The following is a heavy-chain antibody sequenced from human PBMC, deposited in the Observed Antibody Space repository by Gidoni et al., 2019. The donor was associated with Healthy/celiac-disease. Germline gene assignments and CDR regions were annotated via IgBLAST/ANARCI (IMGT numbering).Heavy chain of an antibody. J-gene: IGHJ3*02. CDR3: AKALYGSGSYADAFDI. CDR1: GFPFSSYA. CDR2: ISGSGGST. D-gene: IGHD3-10*01. V-gene: IGHV3-23*01. Sequence: EVQLLESGGGLVQPGGSLRLSCAASGFPFSSYAMGWVRQAPGKGLEWVSAISGSGGSTYYADSVKGRFTISRDNSKNTLYLQMNSLRAEDTAVYYCAKALYGSGSYADAFDIWGQGTMVTVSS.